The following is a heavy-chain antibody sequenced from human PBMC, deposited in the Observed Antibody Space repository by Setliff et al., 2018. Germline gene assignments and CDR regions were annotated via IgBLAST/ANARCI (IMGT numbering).Heavy chain of an antibody. D-gene: IGHD3-22*01. J-gene: IGHJ4*02. Sequence: VASVKVSCKASGYTFTTYDINWVRQATGQGLEWMGWMNPNSGNTGYAQKFQGRVTMTRNTSISTAYMELSSLRSEDTAVYYCAREPPDYYDSSGSYYWGQGTLVTVSS. CDR2: MNPNSGNT. V-gene: IGHV1-8*01. CDR1: GYTFTTYD. CDR3: AREPPDYYDSSGSYY.